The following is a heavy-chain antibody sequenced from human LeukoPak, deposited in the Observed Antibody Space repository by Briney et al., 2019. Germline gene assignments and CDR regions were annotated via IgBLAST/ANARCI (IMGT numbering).Heavy chain of an antibody. CDR3: AKDSPQTSSQIYYFDY. CDR2: ISGSGGST. D-gene: IGHD6-13*01. Sequence: PGGSVRLSCAASGFTFSSYAMSWVRQPPGKGLGWVSAISGSGGSTYYADSVKGRFTISRDNSKNTLYLQMNSLRAEDTAVYYCAKDSPQTSSQIYYFDYWGQGTLVTVSS. J-gene: IGHJ4*02. CDR1: GFTFSSYA. V-gene: IGHV3-23*01.